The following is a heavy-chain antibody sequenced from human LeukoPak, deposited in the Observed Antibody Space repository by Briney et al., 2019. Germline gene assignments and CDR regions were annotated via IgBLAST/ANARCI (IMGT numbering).Heavy chain of an antibody. J-gene: IGHJ6*03. D-gene: IGHD2-2*01. CDR1: GFTFDDYA. V-gene: IGHV3-9*01. CDR3: ARVGCSSTSCYHYMDV. Sequence: GRSLRLSCAASGFTFDDYAMHWVRQAPGKGLEWVSGISWNSGSIGYADSVKGRFTISRDNAKNSLYLQMNSLRAEDTAVYYCARVGCSSTSCYHYMDVWGKGTTVTVSS. CDR2: ISWNSGSI.